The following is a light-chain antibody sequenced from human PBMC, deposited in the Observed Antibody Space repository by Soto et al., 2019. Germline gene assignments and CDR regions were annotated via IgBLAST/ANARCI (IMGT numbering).Light chain of an antibody. Sequence: QSVVTQPRRVSGSPGQSVTISCTGTSSDVGAYNYVSWYQQHSGKAPKFMIYDVSKRPSGVPDRFSGSKSGNTASLTISGLQAEDEADYYCCSYAGTYSYVFGTGTKVTAL. J-gene: IGLJ1*01. CDR2: DVS. CDR3: CSYAGTYSYV. V-gene: IGLV2-11*01. CDR1: SSDVGAYNY.